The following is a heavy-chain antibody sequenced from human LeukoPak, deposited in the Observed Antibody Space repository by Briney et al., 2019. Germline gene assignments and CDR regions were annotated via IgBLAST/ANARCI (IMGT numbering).Heavy chain of an antibody. CDR2: ISSSGSYI. J-gene: IGHJ4*02. CDR3: TRDYGARDD. D-gene: IGHD4-17*01. Sequence: GGSLRLSCAASGFRFSTSVMNWVRQAPGKGLEWVSSISSSGSYIHYADSVKGRFIVSRDNGNNTLYLDMSGLSAEDSAIYYCTRDYGARDDWGQGTLVTVSS. V-gene: IGHV3-21*01. CDR1: GFRFSTSV.